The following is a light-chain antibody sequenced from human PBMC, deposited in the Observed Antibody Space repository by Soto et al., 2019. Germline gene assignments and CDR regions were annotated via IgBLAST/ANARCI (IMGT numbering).Light chain of an antibody. CDR2: EVT. V-gene: IGLV2-14*01. CDR3: SSYTNINTRACV. J-gene: IGLJ1*01. CDR1: SGDIGSYNR. Sequence: QSALTQPASVSGSPGQSITISCTGTSGDIGSYNRVSWYQQHPSKATKLIIYEVTDRPSGVSNRFSGSKSGNTASLTISGLQAEDEAEYYCSSYTNINTRACVFGTGTQLTVL.